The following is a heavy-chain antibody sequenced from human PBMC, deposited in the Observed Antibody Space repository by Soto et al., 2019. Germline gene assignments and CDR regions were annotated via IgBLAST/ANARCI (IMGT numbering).Heavy chain of an antibody. V-gene: IGHV4-61*01. CDR2: IYYSGST. D-gene: IGHD2-15*01. Sequence: QVQLQESGPGLVKPSETLSLTCTVSGGSVSSGNYYWSWIRQPPGKGLEWIGFIYYSGSTNYNPSLKSRVTISLDTSKNQFSLKLRSVTAADTAVYYCASALYCSGGSCSFDPWGQGTLITVSS. CDR1: GGSVSSGNYY. CDR3: ASALYCSGGSCSFDP. J-gene: IGHJ5*02.